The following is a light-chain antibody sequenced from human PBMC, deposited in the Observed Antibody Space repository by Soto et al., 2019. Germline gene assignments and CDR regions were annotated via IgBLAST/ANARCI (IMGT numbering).Light chain of an antibody. CDR1: QSVSSY. CDR2: DAS. Sequence: ESVWTQSPATLSFSPGERATLSCRASQSVSSYLLWYQQKPGQTPRLLIYDASNRATGIPARFSGSGSETDFTLTISSLEPEDFAVYYCQHRMNWPLTFGQGTRLEI. J-gene: IGKJ5*01. V-gene: IGKV3-11*01. CDR3: QHRMNWPLT.